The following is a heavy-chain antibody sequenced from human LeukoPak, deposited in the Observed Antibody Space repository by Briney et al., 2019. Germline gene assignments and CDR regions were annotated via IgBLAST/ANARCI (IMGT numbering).Heavy chain of an antibody. CDR1: GYTFTSYG. V-gene: IGHV1-18*01. Sequence: ASVKVSCKASGYTFTSYGINWVRQAPGQGLEWMGWISAYNGNTNYAQKLQGRVTMTTDTSTTTAYMELRSLRSDDTAVYYCAKDYATVGDYDYWGQGTLVTVSS. J-gene: IGHJ4*02. D-gene: IGHD4-23*01. CDR2: ISAYNGNT. CDR3: AKDYATVGDYDY.